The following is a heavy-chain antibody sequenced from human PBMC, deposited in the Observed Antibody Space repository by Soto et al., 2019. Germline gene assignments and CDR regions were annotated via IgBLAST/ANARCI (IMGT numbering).Heavy chain of an antibody. CDR1: GFTFSSYG. CDR2: ISYDGSNK. J-gene: IGHJ4*02. Sequence: GGSLRLSCAASGFTFSSYGMHWVRQAPGKGLEWVAVISYDGSNKYYADSVKGRFTISRDNSKNTLYLQMNSLRAEDTAVYYCAKDPNLPPFFVDTAMTDWGQGTLVTVSS. V-gene: IGHV3-30*18. D-gene: IGHD5-18*01. CDR3: AKDPNLPPFFVDTAMTD.